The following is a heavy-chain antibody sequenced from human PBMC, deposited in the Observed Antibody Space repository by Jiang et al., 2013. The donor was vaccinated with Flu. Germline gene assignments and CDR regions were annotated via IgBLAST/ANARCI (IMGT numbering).Heavy chain of an antibody. V-gene: IGHV1-2*02. CDR3: ARGEGGADGFDI. D-gene: IGHD3-10*01. Sequence: SGAEVKKPGASVKVSCKASGYTFTGYYMHWVRQAPGQGLEWMGWINPNSGGTNYAQRFQGRVTMTRDTSISTGYLELRRLKSDDTAVYYCARGEGGADGFDIWGQGTMVTVSS. CDR2: INPNSGGT. CDR1: GYTFTGYY. J-gene: IGHJ3*02.